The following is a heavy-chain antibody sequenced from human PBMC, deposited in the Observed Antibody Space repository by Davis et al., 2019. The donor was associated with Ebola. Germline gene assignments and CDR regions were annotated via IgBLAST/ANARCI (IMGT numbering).Heavy chain of an antibody. D-gene: IGHD2-8*02. J-gene: IGHJ6*02. CDR2: IGSDTAT. CDR1: GVTLSSCA. Sequence: GESLKISCAASGVTLSSCAMSWVRQSPGEGLEWVSGIGSDTATHYADSARGRFTIFSDDSKNTLFPQMDSLIAEDTAVYYCVKDLFWWSAADVWGQGTTVTVSS. CDR3: VKDLFWWSAADV. V-gene: IGHV3-23*01.